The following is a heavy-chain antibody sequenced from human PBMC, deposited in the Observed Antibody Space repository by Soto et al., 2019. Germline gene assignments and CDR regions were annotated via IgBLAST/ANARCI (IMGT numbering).Heavy chain of an antibody. CDR1: GFTFSSSA. CDR3: TTIPSYDYVWGSYPIVY. D-gene: IGHD3-16*02. Sequence: SVKVSCKTSGFTFSSSAVHWVRQARGHRLQWIGWIDVGSANANYAQMLQERVTISRDMSTSTAYMELSSLRPEDTAVYYCTTIPSYDYVWGSYPIVYWGQGTLVTVSS. V-gene: IGHV1-58*01. J-gene: IGHJ4*02. CDR2: IDVGSANA.